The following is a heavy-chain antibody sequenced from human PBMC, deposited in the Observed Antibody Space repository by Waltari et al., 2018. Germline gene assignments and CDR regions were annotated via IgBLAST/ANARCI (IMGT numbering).Heavy chain of an antibody. Sequence: VLLVESGGDLVQPGGSLRLSCAASGFTFRDYWMSWARQAPGKGLEWVANIKQDGSEEYYVDSVKGRFIISRDNSKNSLFLQMNSLRAEDTAVYYCARGYSSGLLGYWGPGSLVTVSS. CDR2: IKQDGSEE. CDR1: GFTFRDYW. V-gene: IGHV3-7*01. D-gene: IGHD6-19*01. CDR3: ARGYSSGLLGY. J-gene: IGHJ4*02.